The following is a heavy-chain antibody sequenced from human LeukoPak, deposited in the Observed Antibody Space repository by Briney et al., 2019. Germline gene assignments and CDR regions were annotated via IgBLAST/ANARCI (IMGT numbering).Heavy chain of an antibody. D-gene: IGHD6-13*01. Sequence: SETLSLTCTVSGGSLSNSSYYWGWIRQPPGKGMEWVGSIYYSGTTYYNPSRKSRVTISVDTSKNQFSLRLSSVTAADTALYYCARDSSPEFDPWGQGTLVTVSS. CDR3: ARDSSPEFDP. CDR1: GGSLSNSSYY. V-gene: IGHV4-39*07. J-gene: IGHJ5*02. CDR2: IYYSGTT.